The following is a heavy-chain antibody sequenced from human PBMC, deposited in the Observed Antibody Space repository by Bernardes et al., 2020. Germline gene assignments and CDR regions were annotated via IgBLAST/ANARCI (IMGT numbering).Heavy chain of an antibody. CDR1: GFSFSNYA. J-gene: IGHJ3*02. Sequence: GGSLSLSCAASGFSFSNYAMNWVRQAPGKGLEWVSAISSTGGSTYYPDSVKGRFSISRDNSKNTLYLRMDSLRADDTAVYYCARRFCSNSACYGDDAFDMWGQGTMVTVSS. CDR2: ISSTGGST. D-gene: IGHD2-8*01. CDR3: ARRFCSNSACYGDDAFDM. V-gene: IGHV3-23*01.